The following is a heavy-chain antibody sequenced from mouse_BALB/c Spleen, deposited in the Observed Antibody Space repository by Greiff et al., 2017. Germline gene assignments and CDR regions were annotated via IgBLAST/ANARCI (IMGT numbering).Heavy chain of an antibody. CDR1: GFTFSDYY. CDR2: ISDGGSYT. D-gene: IGHD3-2*01. V-gene: IGHV5-4*02. Sequence: DVMLVESGGGLVKPGGSLKLSCAASGFTFSDYYMYWVRQTPEKRLEWVATISDGGSYTYYPDSVKGRFTISRDNAKNNLYLQMSSLKSEDTAMYYCAREGTARAMDYWGQGTSVTVSS. CDR3: AREGTARAMDY. J-gene: IGHJ4*01.